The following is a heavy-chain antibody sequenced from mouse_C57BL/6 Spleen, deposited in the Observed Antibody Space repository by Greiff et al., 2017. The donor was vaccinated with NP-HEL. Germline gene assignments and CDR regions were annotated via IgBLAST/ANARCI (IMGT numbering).Heavy chain of an antibody. CDR2: IDPEDGDT. D-gene: IGHD1-1*01. CDR3: IGTTVDDDY. Sequence: VQLQQSGAELVRPGASVKLSCTASGFNIIDYYMHWVKQRPEQGLEWIGRIDPEDGDTEYAPKFQGKATMTADTSSNTAYLQLSSRTSEDTAVYYCIGTTVDDDYWGQGTTLTVSS. J-gene: IGHJ2*01. CDR1: GFNIIDYY. V-gene: IGHV14-1*01.